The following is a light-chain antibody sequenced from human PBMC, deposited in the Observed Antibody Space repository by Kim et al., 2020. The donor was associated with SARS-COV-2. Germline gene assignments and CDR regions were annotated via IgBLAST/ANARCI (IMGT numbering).Light chain of an antibody. CDR1: KLGDKY. V-gene: IGLV3-1*01. CDR2: QDS. J-gene: IGLJ2*01. Sequence: SYELTQPPSVSVSPGQTVSITCSGDKLGDKYACWYQQKPGQSPVLVIYQDSKRPSGIPERFSGSNSGNTATLTISGTQAMDEADYYCQAWDSSPVVFGGGTQLTVL. CDR3: QAWDSSPVV.